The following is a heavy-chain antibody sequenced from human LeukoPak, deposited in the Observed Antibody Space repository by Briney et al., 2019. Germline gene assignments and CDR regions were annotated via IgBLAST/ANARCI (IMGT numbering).Heavy chain of an antibody. Sequence: GGSLRLSCAASGFTFSSYGMHWVRQAPGKGLEWVAVISYDGSNKYYADSVKGRFTISRDNSKNTLYLQMNSLRAEDTAVYYCAKEVCSTVRSGGSCYYYGMDVWGQGTPVTVSS. CDR1: GFTFSSYG. D-gene: IGHD2-15*01. CDR3: AKEVCSTVRSGGSCYYYGMDV. CDR2: ISYDGSNK. J-gene: IGHJ6*02. V-gene: IGHV3-30*18.